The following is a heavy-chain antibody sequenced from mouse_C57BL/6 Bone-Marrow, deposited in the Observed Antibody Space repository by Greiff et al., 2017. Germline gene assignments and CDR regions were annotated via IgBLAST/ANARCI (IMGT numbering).Heavy chain of an antibody. CDR2: IHPNSGST. CDR3: ARRWFLPYYYARDY. CDR1: GYTFTSYW. D-gene: IGHD2-3*01. Sequence: QVHVKQPGAELVKPGASVKLSCKASGYTFTSYWMHWVKQRPGQGLEWIGMIHPNSGSTNYNEKFKSKATLTVDKSSSTASMQLSSLTSEDSAVYYCARRWFLPYYYARDYWGQGTSVTVSS. J-gene: IGHJ4*01. V-gene: IGHV1-64*01.